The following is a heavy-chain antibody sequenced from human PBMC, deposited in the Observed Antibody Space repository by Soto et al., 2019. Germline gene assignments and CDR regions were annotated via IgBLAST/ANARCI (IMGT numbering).Heavy chain of an antibody. CDR2: IVVGSGNT. J-gene: IGHJ6*04. CDR3: AAERRSGSSPRYYSYSGRDV. CDR1: GFTFTSSA. D-gene: IGHD3-10*01. Sequence: SVKVSCKASGFTFTSSAVQWVRQARGQRLEWIGWIVVGSGNTNYAQKFQERVTITRDMSTSTAYMELSSLRSEDTAVYYCAAERRSGSSPRYYSYSGRDVWGKGTRVTVPS. V-gene: IGHV1-58*01.